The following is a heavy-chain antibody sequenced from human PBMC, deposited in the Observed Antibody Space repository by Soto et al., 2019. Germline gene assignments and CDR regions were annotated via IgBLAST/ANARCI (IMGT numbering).Heavy chain of an antibody. Sequence: EVQLVESGGGLVQPGGSLRLSCAASGFTFSSYSMNWVRQAPGKGLEWVSYISSSSSTIYYADSVKGRFTISRDNAKNSLYLQMNSLRAEDTAGYYGAIDRFDYYDCSGDGRFEPWGQGTLVTVSS. J-gene: IGHJ5*02. CDR2: ISSSSSTI. CDR3: AIDRFDYYDCSGDGRFEP. D-gene: IGHD3-22*01. V-gene: IGHV3-48*01. CDR1: GFTFSSYS.